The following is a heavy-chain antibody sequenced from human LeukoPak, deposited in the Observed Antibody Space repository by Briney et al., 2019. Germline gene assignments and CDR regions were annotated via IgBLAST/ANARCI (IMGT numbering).Heavy chain of an antibody. J-gene: IGHJ6*02. V-gene: IGHV3-20*04. CDR3: AREQRRYMDV. CDR2: INWNGGSR. Sequence: GGSLRLSGAASGFTFAEYGMSWVRQAPGKGLEWVSGINWNGGSRGYADSVKGRFTISRDNAKNSLHLQMNSLRAEDTALYYCAREQRRYMDVWGQGTTVTVSS. CDR1: GFTFAEYG.